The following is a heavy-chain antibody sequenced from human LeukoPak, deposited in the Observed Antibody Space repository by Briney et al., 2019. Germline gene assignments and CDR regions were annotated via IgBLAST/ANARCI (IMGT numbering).Heavy chain of an antibody. D-gene: IGHD2-8*01. J-gene: IGHJ2*01. V-gene: IGHV3-21*01. CDR1: GFTFSSYS. Sequence: GGSLRLSCAASGFTFSSYSMNWVRQAPGKGLEWVSSISSSSSYIYYADSVKGRFTISRDNAKNSLYLQMNSLRAEDTAVYYCARGGYCPNGVCYGYWYFDLWGRGTLVTVSS. CDR2: ISSSSSYI. CDR3: ARGGYCPNGVCYGYWYFDL.